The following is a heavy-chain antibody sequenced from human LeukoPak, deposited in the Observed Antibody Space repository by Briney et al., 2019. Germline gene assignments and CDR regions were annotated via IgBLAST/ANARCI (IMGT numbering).Heavy chain of an antibody. CDR2: IRFDGDNE. CDR3: AKDRDYSQRMDV. CDR1: GFSLSNYD. Sequence: GGSLRLSCAASGFSLSNYDMHWVRQAPGKGLEWVAFIRFDGDNEYYADSVKGRFTISRDNSKNTLYLQMNSLRPEDTAVYYCAKDRDYSQRMDVWGKGTTVTVSS. D-gene: IGHD4-11*01. V-gene: IGHV3-30*02. J-gene: IGHJ6*03.